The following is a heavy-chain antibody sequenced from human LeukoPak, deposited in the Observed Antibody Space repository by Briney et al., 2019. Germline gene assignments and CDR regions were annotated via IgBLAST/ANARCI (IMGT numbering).Heavy chain of an antibody. D-gene: IGHD3-10*01. V-gene: IGHV3-30*02. CDR3: AKESVWFGESNPFDY. CDR2: IRYDGSNK. CDR1: GFTFSSYG. J-gene: IGHJ4*02. Sequence: GGSLRLSCAASGFTFSSYGMHWVRQAPGQGLGWVTFIRYDGSNKYYADSVKGRFTISRDNSKNTLSLQMNSLRAEDTAVYYCAKESVWFGESNPFDYWGQGTLVTVSS.